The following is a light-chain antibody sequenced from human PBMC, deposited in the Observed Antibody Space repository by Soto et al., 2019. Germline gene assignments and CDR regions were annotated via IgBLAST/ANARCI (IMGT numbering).Light chain of an antibody. CDR1: QSVSSNY. CDR2: DAS. V-gene: IGKV3-20*01. J-gene: IGKJ1*01. Sequence: EIVLTQSPGTLSLSPGERATLSCRASQSVSSNYLAWYQQKPGQPPRLLISDASSRATGIPDRFSGSGSGTDFTLTISGLETEDCAVYYCHHYGRAPPSWTFGQGTKVE. CDR3: HHYGRAPPSWT.